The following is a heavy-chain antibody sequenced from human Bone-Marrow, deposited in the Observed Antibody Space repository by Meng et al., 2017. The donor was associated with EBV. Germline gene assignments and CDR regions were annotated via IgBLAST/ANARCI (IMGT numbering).Heavy chain of an antibody. J-gene: IGHJ4*02. CDR2: LIPMSDAP. CDR1: GGTFRSDA. CDR3: ASESGRGFTPDY. Sequence: HVQLVQSGAEGKKPGSLVEVSCKTAGGTFRSDAISWVRQAPGQGLEWMGGLIPMSDAPHYAQKFQGRVTITADESTSTHYMDLSGLRSEDTAVYYCASESGRGFTPDYWGQGTLVTVSS. D-gene: IGHD3-10*01. V-gene: IGHV1-69*01.